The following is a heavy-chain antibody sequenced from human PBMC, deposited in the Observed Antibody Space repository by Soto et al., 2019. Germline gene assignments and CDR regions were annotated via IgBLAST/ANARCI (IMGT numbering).Heavy chain of an antibody. CDR2: ISYDGSNK. J-gene: IGHJ4*02. CDR1: GFTFSSYA. V-gene: IGHV3-30-3*01. CDR3: ARVRGYSYGLIDY. Sequence: QVQLVESGGGVVQPGRSLRLSCAASGFTFSSYAMHWVRKAPGKGLEWVAVISYDGSNKYYADSVKGRFTISRDNSKNTLYLQMNSLRAEDTAVYYCARVRGYSYGLIDYWGQGTLVTVSS. D-gene: IGHD5-18*01.